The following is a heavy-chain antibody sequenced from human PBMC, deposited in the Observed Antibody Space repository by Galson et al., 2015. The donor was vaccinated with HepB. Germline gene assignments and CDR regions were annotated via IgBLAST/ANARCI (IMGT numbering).Heavy chain of an antibody. CDR1: GGSFSGHY. D-gene: IGHD2-2*02. CDR2: INHSGST. Sequence: ETLSLTCAVYGGSFSGHYWSWIRQPPGKGLEWIGEINHSGSTNYNPSLKSRVTISVDTSKNQFSLKLSSVTAADTAVYYCARRAGSCSSTSCYNRGYSYGFGQPNWFDPWGQGTLVTVSS. V-gene: IGHV4-34*01. J-gene: IGHJ5*02. CDR3: ARRAGSCSSTSCYNRGYSYGFGQPNWFDP.